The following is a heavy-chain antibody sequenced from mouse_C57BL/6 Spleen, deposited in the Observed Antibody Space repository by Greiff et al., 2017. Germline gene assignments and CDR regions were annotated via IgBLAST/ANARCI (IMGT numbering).Heavy chain of an antibody. CDR2: INHDGSST. CDR3: ARVVQQYSVWDFDV. V-gene: IGHV5-16*01. Sequence: EVKLMQSEGGLVQPGSSMKLSCTASGFTFIDYYMAWVRQVPEKGLEWVANINHDGSSTYYLDSLKSRFIISRDNAKNILYLQMSSLRSEDTATDDGARVVQQYSVWDFDVWGTGTTVTVSS. J-gene: IGHJ1*03. CDR1: GFTFIDYY. D-gene: IGHD1-1*02.